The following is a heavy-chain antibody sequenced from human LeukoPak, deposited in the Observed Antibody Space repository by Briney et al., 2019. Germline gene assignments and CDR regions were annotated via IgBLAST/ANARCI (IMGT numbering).Heavy chain of an antibody. CDR3: ARDGRWIKKYEGSSPV. CDR2: ISYSGQTT. CDR1: GFTFSSYS. J-gene: IGHJ4*02. V-gene: IGHV3-48*04. Sequence: PGGSLRLSCAASGFTFSSYSMNWVRQAPGKGLEWLSYISYSGQTTYYADSVKGRFTISRDNAKNSLYLQINSLRVEDTAVYYCARDGRWIKKYEGSSPVWGQGTLVTVSS. D-gene: IGHD3-22*01.